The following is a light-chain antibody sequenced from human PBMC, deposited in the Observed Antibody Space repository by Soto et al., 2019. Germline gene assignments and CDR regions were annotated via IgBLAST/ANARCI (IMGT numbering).Light chain of an antibody. CDR3: QQSYSTPIT. CDR2: AAS. Sequence: IQMTQSPSSLSTSVGYRVTITCRASQSISSYLNWYQQKPGKAPKLLIYAASSLQSGVPSRFSGSGSGTDFTLTISSLQPEDFATYYCQQSYSTPITFGQGTRLEI. CDR1: QSISSY. V-gene: IGKV1-39*01. J-gene: IGKJ5*01.